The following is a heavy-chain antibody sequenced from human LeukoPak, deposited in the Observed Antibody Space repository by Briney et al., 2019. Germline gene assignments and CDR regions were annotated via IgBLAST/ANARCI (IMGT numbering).Heavy chain of an antibody. Sequence: ASVKVSCKVSGKTLSDLSIHWLRQPSGKGLEWLGGSDPEDGERIYAQMFQGRVTMTEDTSIDTAYMELSSLRSEDTAVYYCVTGFTTMAVDYFDYWGQGTLVTVSP. CDR2: SDPEDGER. J-gene: IGHJ4*02. D-gene: IGHD5-18*01. CDR3: VTGFTTMAVDYFDY. V-gene: IGHV1-24*01. CDR1: GKTLSDLS.